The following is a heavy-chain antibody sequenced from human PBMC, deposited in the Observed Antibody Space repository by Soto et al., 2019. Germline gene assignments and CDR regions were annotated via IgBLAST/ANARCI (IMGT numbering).Heavy chain of an antibody. V-gene: IGHV4-30-4*01. CDR1: GDSISSGDHF. J-gene: IGHJ6*02. Sequence: SETLSLTCTVSGDSISSGDHFWNWIRQSPGKGLEWIGYIYFSGSTSYNPSLKRRLIMSVDTSKNQFSLRLSSVTAADTAVYYCARAGTEDYYGMDVWGQGTTVTVSS. CDR2: IYFSGST. CDR3: ARAGTEDYYGMDV.